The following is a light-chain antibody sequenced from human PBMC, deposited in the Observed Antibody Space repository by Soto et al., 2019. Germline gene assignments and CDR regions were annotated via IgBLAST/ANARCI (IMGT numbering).Light chain of an antibody. CDR2: NNN. V-gene: IGLV1-40*01. J-gene: IGLJ2*01. Sequence: QSVLTQPPSVSGAPGQRVTISCTGSSSNIGAGYDVHWYQQLPGTAPKLLIYNNNNRPSGVPDRFSGSKSVTSASLAITGLQADDEPDYYCQSYDSSLSGVVFGGGTKLTVL. CDR3: QSYDSSLSGVV. CDR1: SSNIGAGYD.